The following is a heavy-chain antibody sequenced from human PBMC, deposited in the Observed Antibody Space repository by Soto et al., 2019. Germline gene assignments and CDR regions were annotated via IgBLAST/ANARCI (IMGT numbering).Heavy chain of an antibody. CDR2: IVGDSGNT. Sequence: QVQVMQSGAQLTQPGASVKVSCETSGYPLPTYGLSWVRQAPGQGLEWMGWIVGDSGNTVYAQKFQGRVTMYRDTSTSTGYMELRILTSDDSTLYCCATVSGYGSGSRLRDFWGKGILFSVSS. V-gene: IGHV1-18*01. J-gene: IGHJ4*02. CDR3: ATVSGYGSGSRLRDF. D-gene: IGHD3-10*01. CDR1: GYPLPTYG.